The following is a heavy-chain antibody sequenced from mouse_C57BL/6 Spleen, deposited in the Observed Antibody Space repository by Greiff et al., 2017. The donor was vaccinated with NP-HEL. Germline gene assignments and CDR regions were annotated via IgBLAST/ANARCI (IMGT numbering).Heavy chain of an antibody. CDR1: GYAFSSSW. CDR3: AREGSYEDYYAMDY. J-gene: IGHJ4*01. Sequence: QVQLKESGPELVKPGASVKISCKASGYAFSSSWMNWVKQRPGKGLEWIGRIYPGDGDTNYNGKFKGKATLTADKSSSTAYMQLSSLTSEDSAVYFCAREGSYEDYYAMDYWGQGTSVTVSS. V-gene: IGHV1-82*01. CDR2: IYPGDGDT. D-gene: IGHD2-3*01.